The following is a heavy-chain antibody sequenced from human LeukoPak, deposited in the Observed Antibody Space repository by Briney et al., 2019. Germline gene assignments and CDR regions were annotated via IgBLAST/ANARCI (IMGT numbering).Heavy chain of an antibody. CDR1: GFTFGDYA. J-gene: IGHJ4*02. CDR3: TRDVRYCSSTSCSDFDY. CDR2: IRSKAYGGTT. V-gene: IGHV3-49*04. D-gene: IGHD2-2*01. Sequence: PGGSLGLSCTASGFTFGDYAMSWVRQAPGKGLEWVGFIRSKAYGGTTEYAASVKGRFTISRDDSKSIAYLQMNSLKTEDTAVYYCTRDVRYCSSTSCSDFDYWGQGTLVTVSS.